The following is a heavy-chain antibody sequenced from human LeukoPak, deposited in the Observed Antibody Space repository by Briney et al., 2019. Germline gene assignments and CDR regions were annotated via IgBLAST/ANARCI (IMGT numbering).Heavy chain of an antibody. Sequence: SETLSLTCTVFGGSISSYYWSWIRQPPEKGLEWIGYIYYSGNTNYNPSLKSRVTISADTSKNQFSLKLSSVTAADTAVYYCASGHRGAGMTKTTPFDYWGQGTLVTVSS. D-gene: IGHD1-14*01. CDR3: ASGHRGAGMTKTTPFDY. J-gene: IGHJ4*02. CDR2: IYYSGNT. V-gene: IGHV4-59*01. CDR1: GGSISSYY.